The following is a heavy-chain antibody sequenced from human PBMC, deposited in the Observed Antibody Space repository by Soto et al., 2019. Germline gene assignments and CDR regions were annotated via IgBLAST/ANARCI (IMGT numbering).Heavy chain of an antibody. CDR2: IYYSGST. D-gene: IGHD6-13*01. J-gene: IGHJ4*02. Sequence: SETLSLTCTFSGDSITSYYWSWIRQPPGKGLEWIGYIYYSGSTNYNPSLKSRVTISVDTSKNQFSLNLSSVTAADTAVYYCARDGPYSSSSYYFDYWGQGTLVTVSS. CDR3: ARDGPYSSSSYYFDY. V-gene: IGHV4-59*01. CDR1: GDSITSYY.